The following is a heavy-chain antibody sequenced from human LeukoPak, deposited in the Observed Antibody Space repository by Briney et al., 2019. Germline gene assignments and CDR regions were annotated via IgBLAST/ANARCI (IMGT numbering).Heavy chain of an antibody. Sequence: ASVKVSCKASGYTFTGYYMHWVRQAPGQGLEWMGWINPNSGGTNYAQKFQGRVTMTRDTSISTAYMELSRLRSDDTAVYYSARDPTYYDFWSGYTFDYWGQGTLVTVSS. V-gene: IGHV1-2*02. J-gene: IGHJ4*02. D-gene: IGHD3-3*01. CDR3: ARDPTYYDFWSGYTFDY. CDR1: GYTFTGYY. CDR2: INPNSGGT.